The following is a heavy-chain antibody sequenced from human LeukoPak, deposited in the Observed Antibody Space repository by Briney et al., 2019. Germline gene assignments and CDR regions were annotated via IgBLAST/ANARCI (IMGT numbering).Heavy chain of an antibody. D-gene: IGHD2-2*02. Sequence: GGSLRLSCAASGFTFNSYGMHWLREAPDKGLVWVAVISYDEKNKYYADSVKGRLTISRDNSRNTLVLQINSLRAEDSAVYFCAKNRVPTAITPDHWGQGTLVTGSS. CDR2: ISYDEKNK. V-gene: IGHV3-30*18. CDR3: AKNRVPTAITPDH. J-gene: IGHJ5*02. CDR1: GFTFNSYG.